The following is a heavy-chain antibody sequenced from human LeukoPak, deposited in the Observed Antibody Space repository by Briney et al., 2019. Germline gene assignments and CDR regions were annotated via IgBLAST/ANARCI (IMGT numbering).Heavy chain of an antibody. CDR3: AREGSSGWGPFDY. J-gene: IGHJ4*02. Sequence: PSETLSLTCTVSGGSISSSSYYWSWIRQPPGKGLEWIGEINHSGSTNYNPSLKSRVTISVDTSKNQFSLKLSSVTAADTAVYYCAREGSSGWGPFDYWGQGTLVTVSS. CDR1: GGSISSSSYY. D-gene: IGHD6-19*01. CDR2: INHSGST. V-gene: IGHV4-39*07.